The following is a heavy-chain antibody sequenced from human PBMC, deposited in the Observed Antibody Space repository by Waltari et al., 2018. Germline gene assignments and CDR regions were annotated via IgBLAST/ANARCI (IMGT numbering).Heavy chain of an antibody. J-gene: IGHJ4*02. CDR2: IYYSGST. Sequence: QVQLPESGPGLVKPSETLSLTCTVSGGSISSYYWSWIRQPPGKGLEWIGYIYYSGSTNYNPSLKSRVTISVDTSKNQFSLKLSSVTAADTAVYYCARRSYSSAFDYWGQGTLVTVSS. V-gene: IGHV4-59*08. CDR1: GGSISSYY. CDR3: ARRSYSSAFDY. D-gene: IGHD3-22*01.